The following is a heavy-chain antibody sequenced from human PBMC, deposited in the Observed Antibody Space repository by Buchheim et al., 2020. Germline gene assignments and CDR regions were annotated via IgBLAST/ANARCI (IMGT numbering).Heavy chain of an antibody. CDR2: ISYDGMDI. CDR3: TKGNEFWSGYYGNTFDI. Sequence: QVQLLESGGGVVQPGRSLRLSCAASGFSFSNYGMFWVRQAPGKGLEWVAVISYDGMDIDYVDSVRGRFTISRDNSKNTLYLQMNSLSSEDTAMYYCTKGNEFWSGYYGNTFDIWGQGT. CDR1: GFSFSNYG. D-gene: IGHD3-3*01. J-gene: IGHJ3*02. V-gene: IGHV3-30*18.